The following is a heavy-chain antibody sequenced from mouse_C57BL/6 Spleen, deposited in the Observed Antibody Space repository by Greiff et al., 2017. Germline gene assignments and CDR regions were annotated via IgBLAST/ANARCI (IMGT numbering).Heavy chain of an antibody. J-gene: IGHJ4*01. D-gene: IGHD1-1*01. Sequence: VQLQQPGAELVKPGASVKLSCKASGYTFTSYWMHWVKQRPGRGLEWIGGIDPNSGGTKYNEKFKSKATLTVDKPSSTAYMQLSSLTSEDSAVYYCARSGDYYGSAMDYWGQGTSVTVSS. CDR2: IDPNSGGT. CDR1: GYTFTSYW. CDR3: ARSGDYYGSAMDY. V-gene: IGHV1-72*01.